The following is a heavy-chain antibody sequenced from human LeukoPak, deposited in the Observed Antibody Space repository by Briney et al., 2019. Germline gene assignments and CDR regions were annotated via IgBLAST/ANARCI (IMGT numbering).Heavy chain of an antibody. Sequence: SGPTLVKPTQTLTLTRTFAGFSLTTNGVGVGWVRQPPGKALEWLAVIYWDEDKHYSPSLKSRLTITKDISKNQVVLTMTNMEAVDTATYYCVHSDIMTDTYFQHWSQGTLVTVSS. CDR1: GFSLTTNGVG. V-gene: IGHV2-5*02. CDR3: VHSDIMTDTYFQH. D-gene: IGHD2-21*02. J-gene: IGHJ1*01. CDR2: IYWDEDK.